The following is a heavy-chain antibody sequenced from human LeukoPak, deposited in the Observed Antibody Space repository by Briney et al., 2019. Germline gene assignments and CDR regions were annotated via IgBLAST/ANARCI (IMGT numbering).Heavy chain of an antibody. V-gene: IGHV4-4*07. J-gene: IGHJ4*02. Sequence: SETLSLTCTVSGGSISSYYWSWIRQPAGKGLEWSGRIYTSGSTNYNPSLKSRVTISVDTSKNQFSLKLSSVTAADTAMYYCARQYDILTGYYLDYWGQGTLVTVSS. CDR1: GGSISSYY. D-gene: IGHD3-9*01. CDR2: IYTSGST. CDR3: ARQYDILTGYYLDY.